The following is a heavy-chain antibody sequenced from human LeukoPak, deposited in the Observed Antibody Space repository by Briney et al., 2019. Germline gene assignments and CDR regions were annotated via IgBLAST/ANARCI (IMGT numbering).Heavy chain of an antibody. CDR1: GFTFSSYG. CDR3: AREPDYYDSSGP. D-gene: IGHD3-22*01. CDR2: ISYDGSNK. Sequence: GGSLRLSCAASGFTFSSYGMHWVRQAPGKGLEWVAVISYDGSNKYYADSVKGRFTISRHNSKNTLYLQMNSLRAEDTAVYYCAREPDYYDSSGPWGQGTLVTVSS. J-gene: IGHJ5*02. V-gene: IGHV3-30*03.